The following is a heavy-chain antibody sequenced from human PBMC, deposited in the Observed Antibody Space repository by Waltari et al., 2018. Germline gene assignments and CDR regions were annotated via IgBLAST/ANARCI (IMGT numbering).Heavy chain of an antibody. Sequence: QVQLQESGPGLVKPSETLSLTCTVSGGSISSYYWSWIRQPPGKGLEWIGYIYYSGSTNYNPSLKSRVTISVDTSKNQFSLKLSSVTAADTAVYYCARQWATTVTTTDYWGQGTLVTVSS. J-gene: IGHJ4*02. CDR3: ARQWATTVTTTDY. CDR1: GGSISSYY. V-gene: IGHV4-59*08. CDR2: IYYSGST. D-gene: IGHD4-17*01.